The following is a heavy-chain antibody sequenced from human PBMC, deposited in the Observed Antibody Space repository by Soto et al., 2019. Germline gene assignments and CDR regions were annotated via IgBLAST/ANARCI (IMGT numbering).Heavy chain of an antibody. CDR1: GFTFSTFD. CDR2: IRGVAGST. J-gene: IGHJ4*02. V-gene: IGHV3-23*01. Sequence: HPGGSLRLSCAASGFTFSTFDMTWVRQAPGKGLEWVSLIRGVAGSTHYPESVKGRFTISKDTSNKVLYLEMNSLRADDTAVYFCVKGAWLDYWGQGNMVTVSS. CDR3: VKGAWLDY.